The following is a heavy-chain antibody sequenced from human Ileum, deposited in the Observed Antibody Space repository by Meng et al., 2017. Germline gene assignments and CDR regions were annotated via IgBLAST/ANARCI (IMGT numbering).Heavy chain of an antibody. CDR3: AGHTELDC. CDR2: IYSGGNT. Sequence: EVQLVESGGGLVQPGGSLRLSCAASEFTVSNNYMSWVCQASGKGLEWVSLIYSGGNTKYADSVKGRFTISRDNSKNTLYLQMNSLRAEDTAVYYCAGHTELDCWGQGALVTVSS. J-gene: IGHJ4*02. V-gene: IGHV3-66*04. CDR1: EFTVSNNY.